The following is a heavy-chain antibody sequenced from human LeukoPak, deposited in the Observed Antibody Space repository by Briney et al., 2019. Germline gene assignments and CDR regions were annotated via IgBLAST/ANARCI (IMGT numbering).Heavy chain of an antibody. V-gene: IGHV4-4*07. CDR3: ARDNLRIRDYGGNSGWYNWFDP. Sequence: KTSETLSLTCTVSGGSISSYYWSWIRQPAGKGLEWIGRIYTSGSTNYNPSLKSRVTMSVDTSKNQFSLKLSPVTAADTAVYYCARDNLRIRDYGGNSGWYNWFDPWGQGTLVTVSS. J-gene: IGHJ5*02. CDR2: IYTSGST. D-gene: IGHD4-23*01. CDR1: GGSISSYY.